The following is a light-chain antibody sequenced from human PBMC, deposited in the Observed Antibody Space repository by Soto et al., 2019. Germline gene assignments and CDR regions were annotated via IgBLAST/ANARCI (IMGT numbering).Light chain of an antibody. J-gene: IGKJ4*01. CDR2: GAS. V-gene: IGKV3D-15*01. CDR3: QQYKDWPPLT. Sequence: EILMTQSPLTLSVSPGEGATLSCRASQNINSNLAGYQQRPGQAPRVLIYGASSRASGIPDRFSGSGSGTDFTLTINRLEPDDFAVYYCQQYKDWPPLTFGGGTRVESK. CDR1: QNINSN.